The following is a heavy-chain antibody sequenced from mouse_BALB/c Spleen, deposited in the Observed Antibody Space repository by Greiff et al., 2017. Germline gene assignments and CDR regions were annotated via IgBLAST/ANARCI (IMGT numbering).Heavy chain of an antibody. V-gene: IGHV1-82*01. CDR2: IYPGDGDT. CDR3: ARKEYENFFAY. J-gene: IGHJ3*01. D-gene: IGHD5-2*01. CDR1: GYAFSSSW. Sequence: QVQLKESGPELVKPGASVKISCKASGYAFSSSWMNWVKQRPGQGLEWIGRIYPGDGDTNYNGKFKGKATLTADKYSSTAYMQHSSLTSVDSAVYCGARKEYENFFAYWGQGTLVTGSA.